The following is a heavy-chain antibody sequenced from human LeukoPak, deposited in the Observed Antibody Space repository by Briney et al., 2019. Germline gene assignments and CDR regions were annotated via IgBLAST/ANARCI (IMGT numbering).Heavy chain of an antibody. D-gene: IGHD3-9*01. J-gene: IGHJ3*02. Sequence: SETLSLTCAVYGGSFSGYYWSWIRQPPGKGLEWIGEINHSGSTNYNPSLKSRVTISVDTSKNQFSLKLSSVTAADTAVYCCARGSRLRYFDWFSAFDIWGQGTMVTVSS. CDR3: ARGSRLRYFDWFSAFDI. CDR2: INHSGST. V-gene: IGHV4-34*01. CDR1: GGSFSGYY.